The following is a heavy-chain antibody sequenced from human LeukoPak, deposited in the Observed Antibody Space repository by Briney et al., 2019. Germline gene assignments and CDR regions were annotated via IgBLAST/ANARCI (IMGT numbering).Heavy chain of an antibody. CDR1: GFTFSSYA. D-gene: IGHD2-15*01. CDR2: ISYDGSNK. Sequence: GGSLRLSCAASGFTFSSYAMHWVRQAPGKGLEWVAVISYDGSNKYYADSVKGRFTISRDNSKNTLYLQMNSLRAEDTAVYYCARDRRVAWGQGTLVTISS. CDR3: ARDRRVA. V-gene: IGHV3-30*04. J-gene: IGHJ4*02.